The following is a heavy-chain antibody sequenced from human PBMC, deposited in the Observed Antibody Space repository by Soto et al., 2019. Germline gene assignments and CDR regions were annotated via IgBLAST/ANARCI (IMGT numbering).Heavy chain of an antibody. V-gene: IGHV3-21*01. Sequence: EVQLVESGGGLVKPGGSLGLSCAASGFTFSTYTMNWVRQAPGKGLEWVSSITGSSRFIYYADSVKGRLTISRDNAENSLYLQMNSLRAEDTAVYYCARVGGGIVVVPGANRGDYWGQGTLVTVSS. CDR1: GFTFSTYT. J-gene: IGHJ4*02. CDR3: ARVGGGIVVVPGANRGDY. CDR2: ITGSSRFI. D-gene: IGHD2-2*01.